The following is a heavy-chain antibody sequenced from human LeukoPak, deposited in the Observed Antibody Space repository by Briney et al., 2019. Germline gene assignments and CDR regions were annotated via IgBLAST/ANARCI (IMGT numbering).Heavy chain of an antibody. CDR2: ISAYNGNT. D-gene: IGHD6-25*01. CDR1: GYTFTSYG. V-gene: IGHV1-18*01. Sequence: ASVKVSCKASGYTFTSYGISWVRQAPGQGLEWMGWISAYNGNTNYAQKLQGRVTMTTDTSTSTAYMELRSLRSDDTAVYYCARDAPRWAAAVYFDYWGQGTLVTVSS. CDR3: ARDAPRWAAAVYFDY. J-gene: IGHJ4*02.